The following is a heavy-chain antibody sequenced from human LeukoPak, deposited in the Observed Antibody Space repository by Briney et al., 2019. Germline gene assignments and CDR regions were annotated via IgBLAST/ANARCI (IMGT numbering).Heavy chain of an antibody. J-gene: IGHJ3*02. CDR3: ARARYGADRDDAFDI. D-gene: IGHD4-17*01. Sequence: PSETLSLTCTVSGGSISSSSYYWGWIRQPPGKGLEWIGSIYHSGSTYYNPSLKSRVTISVDTSKNQFSLKLSSVTAADTAVYYCARARYGADRDDAFDIWGQGTMVTVSS. V-gene: IGHV4-39*07. CDR2: IYHSGST. CDR1: GGSISSSSYY.